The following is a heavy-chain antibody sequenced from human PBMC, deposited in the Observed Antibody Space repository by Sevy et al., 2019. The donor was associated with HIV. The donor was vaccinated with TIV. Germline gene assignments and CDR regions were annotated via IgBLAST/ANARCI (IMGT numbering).Heavy chain of an antibody. CDR2: ISWNSGSI. CDR1: GFTFDDYA. CDR3: AKSGGAYCGGHCLGEGFDI. V-gene: IGHV3-9*01. Sequence: GGFLRLSCAASGFTFDDYAMHWVRQAPGKGLEWVSGISWNSGSIGYTDTVKGRFTISRDNAKNSLYLQMNSLRAEDTALYYCAKSGGAYCGGHCLGEGFDIWGQGTMVTVSS. D-gene: IGHD2-21*02. J-gene: IGHJ3*02.